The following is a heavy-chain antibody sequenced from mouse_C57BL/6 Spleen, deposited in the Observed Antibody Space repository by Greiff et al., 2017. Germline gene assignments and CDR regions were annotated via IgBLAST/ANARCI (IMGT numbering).Heavy chain of an antibody. CDR3: ARGAYGD. CDR2: IDPEDGET. V-gene: IGHV14-2*01. J-gene: IGHJ3*01. CDR1: GFNIKDYY. D-gene: IGHD1-1*01. Sequence: VQLQQSGAELVKPGASVKLSCTASGFNIKDYYMHWVKQRTEQGLEWIGRIDPEDGETKYDPKFQGKATITADTSSNTAYLQLSSLTSEDTAVYYCARGAYGDWGQGTLVTVSA.